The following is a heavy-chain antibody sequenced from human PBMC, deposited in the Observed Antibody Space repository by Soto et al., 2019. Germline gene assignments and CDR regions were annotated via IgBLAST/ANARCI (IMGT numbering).Heavy chain of an antibody. Sequence: NPSETLSLTCAVYGGSFSGCYWSWIRQPPGKGLEWIGEINHSGSTNYNPSLKSRVTISVDTSKNQFSLKLSSVTAADTAVYYCARGGRIVGVRGMDVWGQGTTVTVSS. CDR2: INHSGST. CDR3: ARGGRIVGVRGMDV. V-gene: IGHV4-34*01. D-gene: IGHD1-26*01. J-gene: IGHJ6*02. CDR1: GGSFSGCY.